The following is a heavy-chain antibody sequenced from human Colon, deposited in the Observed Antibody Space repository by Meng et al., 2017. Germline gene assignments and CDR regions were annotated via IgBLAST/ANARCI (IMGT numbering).Heavy chain of an antibody. CDR3: ARAATSGDFDS. Sequence: GSLRPSCTVAGGSITNYYRSWLRQPPGKGLEWIGYIFYTGSTHYNPSLASRVTISIDTSENQFSLRLSSVTAADTAVYYCARAATSGDFDSWGQGTLVTVSS. V-gene: IGHV4-59*01. D-gene: IGHD2-8*02. CDR1: GGSITNYY. CDR2: IFYTGST. J-gene: IGHJ4*02.